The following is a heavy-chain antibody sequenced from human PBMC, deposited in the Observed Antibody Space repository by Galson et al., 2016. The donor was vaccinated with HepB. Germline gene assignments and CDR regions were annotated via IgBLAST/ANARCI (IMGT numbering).Heavy chain of an antibody. J-gene: IGHJ4*02. Sequence: VRQAPGKGLEWVSGLSGSGAHTYYADSVKGRFTISRDNSKNTLYLQMNSLRVEDTAVYYCAKDYVGGSYLLTQFDYWGQGTLVTVSS. D-gene: IGHD3-16*02. V-gene: IGHV3-23*01. CDR2: LSGSGAHT. CDR3: AKDYVGGSYLLTQFDY.